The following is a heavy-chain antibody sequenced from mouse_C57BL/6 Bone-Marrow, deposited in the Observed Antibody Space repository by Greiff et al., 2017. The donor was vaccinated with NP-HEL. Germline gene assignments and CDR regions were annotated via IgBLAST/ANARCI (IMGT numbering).Heavy chain of an antibody. CDR2: IYPGSGNT. CDR1: GYTFTDYY. V-gene: IGHV1-76*01. Sequence: QVQLKESGAELVRPGASVKLSCKASGYTFTDYYINWVKQRPGQGLEWIARIYPGSGNTYYNEKFKGKATLTAEKSSSTAYMQLSSLTSEDSAVYFCARWDYYGSSYLDYWGQGTTLTVSS. D-gene: IGHD1-1*01. CDR3: ARWDYYGSSYLDY. J-gene: IGHJ2*01.